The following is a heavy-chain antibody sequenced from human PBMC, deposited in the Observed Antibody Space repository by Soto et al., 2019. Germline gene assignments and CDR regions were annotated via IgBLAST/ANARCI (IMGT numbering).Heavy chain of an antibody. CDR3: ARMYSSGSGWFHP. D-gene: IGHD6-19*01. CDR1: GYFIGASRYY. V-gene: IGHV4-31*02. J-gene: IGHJ5*02. Sequence: DTLSLTCILSGYFIGASRYYWSWIRHHPGKGLEWIGSFYSSGSIIYNPSLRSRVSISGDMSTNQFSMSLTSVTAADTARYYCARMYSSGSGWFHPWGQGTLVTV. CDR2: FYSSGSI.